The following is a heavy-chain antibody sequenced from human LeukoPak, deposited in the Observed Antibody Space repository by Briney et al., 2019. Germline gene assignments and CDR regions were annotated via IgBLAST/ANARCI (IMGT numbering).Heavy chain of an antibody. J-gene: IGHJ4*02. V-gene: IGHV1-2*02. D-gene: IGHD6-19*01. CDR2: INPNNGDT. CDR1: GYTFTSYD. Sequence: ASVKVSCKTSGYTFTSYDLNWVRQAPGQGLEWMGWINPNNGDTSFAQKFQGRVTMTRDTSISTVYMELSRLRSDDTAVYYCAKEGSSGWVPNYWGQGTLVTVSS. CDR3: AKEGSSGWVPNY.